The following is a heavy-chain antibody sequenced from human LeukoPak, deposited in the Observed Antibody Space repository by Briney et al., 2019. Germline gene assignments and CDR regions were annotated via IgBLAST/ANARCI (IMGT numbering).Heavy chain of an antibody. CDR1: GYSFTSYW. J-gene: IGHJ5*02. CDR2: IYPGDSDT. D-gene: IGHD3-10*01. V-gene: IGHV5-51*01. Sequence: GESLKISCKGSGYSFTSYWIGWVRQMPGKGLEWMGIIYPGDSDTRYSPSFQGQVTISADKSISTAYLQWSSLKASDTAMYYCARRLRASTWFGGPHWFDPWGQGTLVTVSS. CDR3: ARRLRASTWFGGPHWFDP.